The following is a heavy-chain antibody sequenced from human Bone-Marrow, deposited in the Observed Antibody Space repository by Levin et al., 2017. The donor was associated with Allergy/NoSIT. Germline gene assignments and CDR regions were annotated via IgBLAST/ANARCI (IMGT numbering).Heavy chain of an antibody. CDR3: ARDVGDYTSGIWYDAFDI. CDR2: IKGDGNTI. J-gene: IGHJ3*02. CDR1: GFTFSTYW. V-gene: IGHV3-7*01. D-gene: IGHD2-8*01. Sequence: GGSLRLSCAASGFTFSTYWMIWVRQAPGKGLEWVANIKGDGNTIYYADSVRGRFTISRDNAENSLSLQMNSLRAEDTALYYCARDVGDYTSGIWYDAFDIWGQGTMVTVSS.